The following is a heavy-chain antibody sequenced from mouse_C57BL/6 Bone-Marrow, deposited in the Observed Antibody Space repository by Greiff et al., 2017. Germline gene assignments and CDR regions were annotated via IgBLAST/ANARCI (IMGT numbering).Heavy chain of an antibody. D-gene: IGHD4-1*01. V-gene: IGHV1-55*01. CDR2: IYPNSGRT. J-gene: IGHJ2*01. CDR1: GFTFTSYW. CDR3: ARAGPLGRSFDY. Sequence: QVQLQQSGAELVQPGASVKMSCKASGFTFTSYWITWVKQRPGQGLEWIGDIYPNSGRTNYTEKFKGKAILTVDTSSNKAYMQLSSLTSEDSAVFYCARAGPLGRSFDYWGQGTTLTVSS.